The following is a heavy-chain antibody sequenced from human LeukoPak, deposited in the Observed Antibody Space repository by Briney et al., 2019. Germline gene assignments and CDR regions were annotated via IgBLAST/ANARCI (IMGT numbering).Heavy chain of an antibody. CDR2: ISWNSGSI. CDR1: GFTFDDYA. D-gene: IGHD3-10*01. J-gene: IGHJ6*02. CDR3: AKATMGSGSYLGGMDV. V-gene: IGHV3-9*01. Sequence: GRSLRLSCAASGFTFDDYAMHWVRQAPGKGLEWVSGISWNSGSIGYADSVKGRFTISRDNAKNSLYLQMNSLRAEDTALYYCAKATMGSGSYLGGMDVWGQGTTVTVSS.